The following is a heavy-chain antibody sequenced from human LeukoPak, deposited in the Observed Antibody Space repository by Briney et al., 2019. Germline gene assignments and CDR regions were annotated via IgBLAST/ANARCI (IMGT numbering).Heavy chain of an antibody. Sequence: GGSLRLSCAASGFAFSGYWMHWVRQAPGKGLVWVSRIDGDGRSTGYADSVKGRFTGSRDNAKNTLYLQMNSLRADDTAVYYISILWDDSPGCWGQGTLVTVSS. CDR2: IDGDGRST. CDR1: GFAFSGYW. V-gene: IGHV3-74*01. D-gene: IGHD3-16*01. CDR3: SILWDDSPGC. J-gene: IGHJ4*02.